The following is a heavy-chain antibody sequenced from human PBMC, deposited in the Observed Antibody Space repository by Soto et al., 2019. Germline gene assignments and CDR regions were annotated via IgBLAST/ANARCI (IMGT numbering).Heavy chain of an antibody. CDR1: GYTFTGYY. CDR2: INPNSGGT. J-gene: IGHJ4*02. V-gene: IGHV1-2*04. Sequence: ASVKVSCKASGYTFTGYYMHWVRQAPGQGLEWMGWINPNSGGTNYAQKFQGWVTMTRDTSISTAYMELSRLRSDDTAVYYCASIPEYIVATIIDYSGQATLVTVSS. CDR3: ASIPEYIVATIIDY. D-gene: IGHD5-12*01.